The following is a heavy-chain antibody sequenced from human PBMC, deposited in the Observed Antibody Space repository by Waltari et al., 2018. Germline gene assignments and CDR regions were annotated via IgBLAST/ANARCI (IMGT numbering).Heavy chain of an antibody. J-gene: IGHJ6*02. CDR2: IAYNARNI. CDR1: EFTFSSYA. CDR3: ARDYCDRTNCHGMDV. Sequence: QVQLVESGGGVVQPGRSLRLSCEASEFTFSSYAMHWVRQAPGKGLEWVAVIAYNARNIYYVDAVKGRFTISRDNSKKTLYRQMNSLRAEDTAVYYCARDYCDRTNCHGMDVWGQGTTVTVSS. D-gene: IGHD3-22*01. V-gene: IGHV3-30*04.